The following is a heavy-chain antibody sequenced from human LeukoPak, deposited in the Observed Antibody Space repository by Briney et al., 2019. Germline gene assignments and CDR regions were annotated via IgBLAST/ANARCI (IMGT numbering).Heavy chain of an antibody. V-gene: IGHV3-20*04. Sequence: GGSLRLSCAASGFTFDDYGMSWVRQAPGKGLEWVSGINWNGGSTGYADSAKGRFTISRDNAKNSLYLQMHSLRAEDTALYYCARGGGRYRGSYQLFDYWGQGTLVTVSS. CDR3: ARGGGRYRGSYQLFDY. D-gene: IGHD1-26*01. J-gene: IGHJ4*02. CDR1: GFTFDDYG. CDR2: INWNGGST.